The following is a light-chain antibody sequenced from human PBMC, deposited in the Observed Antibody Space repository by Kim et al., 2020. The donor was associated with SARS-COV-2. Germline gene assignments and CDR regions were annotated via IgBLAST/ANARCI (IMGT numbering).Light chain of an antibody. J-gene: IGKJ2*01. CDR3: MQSMQLPPRYT. Sequence: ASMSCKSRQSLLHSDRKTYLYWYLQKPSQPPQLLIYEVSNRFSGVPDRFSGSGSGTDFTLKISRVEAEDVGVYYCMQSMQLPPRYTFGQGTRLEI. V-gene: IGKV2D-29*01. CDR2: EVS. CDR1: QSLLHSDRKTY.